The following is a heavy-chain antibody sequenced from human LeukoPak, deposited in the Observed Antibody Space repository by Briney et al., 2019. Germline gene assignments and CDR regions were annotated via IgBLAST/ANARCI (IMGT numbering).Heavy chain of an antibody. D-gene: IGHD6-13*01. CDR1: GGTFSSYA. J-gene: IGHJ4*02. Sequence: SVKVSCKASGGTFSSYAISWVRQAPGQGLEWMGRIIPIFGTANYAQKFQGRVTLTTDESTSTPYIELSSLRSEDTAVYYCARSGAAAGPYFDYWGQGTLVTVSS. CDR3: ARSGAAAGPYFDY. CDR2: IIPIFGTA. V-gene: IGHV1-69*05.